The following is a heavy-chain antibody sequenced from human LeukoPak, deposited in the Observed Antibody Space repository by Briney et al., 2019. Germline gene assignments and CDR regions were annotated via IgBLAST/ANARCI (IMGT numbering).Heavy chain of an antibody. CDR1: GDSISSGDYY. Sequence: PSETLSLTCTVSGDSISSGDYYWSWIRQPPGKGLEWIGYIYYTGSTYHNPSLKSRVTISVDMSKNQFSLRLTSVTAADTAVYYCARDSGSYLNWYFDLWGRGTLVTVSS. V-gene: IGHV4-30-4*08. CDR2: IYYTGST. CDR3: ARDSGSYLNWYFDL. D-gene: IGHD1-26*01. J-gene: IGHJ2*01.